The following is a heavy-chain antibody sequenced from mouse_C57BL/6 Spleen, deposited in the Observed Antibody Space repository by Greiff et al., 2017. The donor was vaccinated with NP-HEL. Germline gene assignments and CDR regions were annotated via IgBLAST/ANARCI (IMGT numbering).Heavy chain of an antibody. V-gene: IGHV1-62-2*01. CDR1: GYTFTEYS. J-gene: IGHJ3*01. CDR2: FYPGSGSI. Sequence: VQLQQSGAELVKPGASVKLSCKASGYTFTEYSIHWVKQRSGQGLEWIGWFYPGSGSIKYNEKFKDKATLTEDKSSSTVYMELRRLTSEDSAVCFCARQEEDYYGYSPAWFAVWGQGTMVTVSA. D-gene: IGHD1-1*01. CDR3: ARQEEDYYGYSPAWFAV.